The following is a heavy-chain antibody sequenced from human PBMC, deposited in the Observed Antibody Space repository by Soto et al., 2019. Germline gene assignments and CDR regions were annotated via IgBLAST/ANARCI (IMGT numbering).Heavy chain of an antibody. CDR2: IYYSGST. J-gene: IGHJ6*02. V-gene: IGHV4-39*01. D-gene: IGHD5-12*01. CDR3: ARSRHVAPTVYYYAMDV. CDR1: GGFISSSSYY. Sequence: SETLSLSCTVSGGFISSSSYYCGWILQPPGKGLEWIGSIYYSGSTYYNPSLKSRVTISVDTSKNQFSLKLSSVTAADTAVYYCARSRHVAPTVYYYAMDVLVQGTSVT.